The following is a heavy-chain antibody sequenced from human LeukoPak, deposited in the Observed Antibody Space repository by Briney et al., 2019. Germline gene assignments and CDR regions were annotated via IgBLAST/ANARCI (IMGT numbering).Heavy chain of an antibody. Sequence: SETLSLTCTVSGGSISSGYYYWSWIRQPPGKGLEWIGYIYYSGSTYYNPSLKSRVTISVDASKNQFSLKLSSVTAADTAVYYCARDKLTGVLDYWGQGTLVTVSS. J-gene: IGHJ4*02. V-gene: IGHV4-30-4*08. D-gene: IGHD7-27*01. CDR3: ARDKLTGVLDY. CDR2: IYYSGST. CDR1: GGSISSGYYY.